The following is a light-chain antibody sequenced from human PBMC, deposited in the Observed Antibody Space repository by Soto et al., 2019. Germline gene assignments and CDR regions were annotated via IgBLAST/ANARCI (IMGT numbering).Light chain of an antibody. Sequence: QSALTQPASVSGSPGQSITISCTGTSSDFVVYNYVSWYQHHPGKAPKLMIYEVSNRPSGISYRFSGSKSGSTASLTISGLQAEDEADYYCTSYTTSSTPVLFGGGTKLTVL. CDR2: EVS. CDR1: SSDFVVYNY. CDR3: TSYTTSSTPVL. J-gene: IGLJ2*01. V-gene: IGLV2-14*01.